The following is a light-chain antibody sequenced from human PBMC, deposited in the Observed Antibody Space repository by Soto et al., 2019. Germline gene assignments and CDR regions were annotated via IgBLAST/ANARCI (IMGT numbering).Light chain of an antibody. V-gene: IGKV1-5*01. Sequence: DMQITQYPSTLYASVVDRFIMTLRASQSISSWLAWYQQKAGKAPKLLIYDASTLESGVPSRFSGSGSGTEFTLTITSLQPDDFATYYCQQYNTYPETFGQGTKV. CDR2: DAS. J-gene: IGKJ1*01. CDR1: QSISSW. CDR3: QQYNTYPET.